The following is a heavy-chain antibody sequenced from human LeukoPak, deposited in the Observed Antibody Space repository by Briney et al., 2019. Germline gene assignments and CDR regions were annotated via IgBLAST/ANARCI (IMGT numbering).Heavy chain of an antibody. CDR2: IWYDGSNK. D-gene: IGHD6-13*01. Sequence: GGSLRLSCAASGFTFSSYGMNWVRQAPGKGLEWVAVIWYDGSNKYYGDSVKGRFTISRDNSENTVSLQMNSLRVEDTAVYYCARLGSSWSFDYWGQGTLVTVSS. J-gene: IGHJ4*02. CDR3: ARLGSSWSFDY. CDR1: GFTFSSYG. V-gene: IGHV3-33*01.